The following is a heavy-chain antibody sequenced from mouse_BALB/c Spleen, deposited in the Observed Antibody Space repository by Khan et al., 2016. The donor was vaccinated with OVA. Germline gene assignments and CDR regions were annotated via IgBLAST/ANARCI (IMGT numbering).Heavy chain of an antibody. J-gene: IGHJ1*01. CDR3: ARVDGYYRYFDV. CDR1: GFTFSSYA. D-gene: IGHD2-3*01. CDR2: ISSGGSYT. V-gene: IGHV5-9-3*01. Sequence: EVQLLETGGGLVKPGGSLKLSCAASGFTFSSYAMSWVRQTPEKRLEWVATISSGGSYTYYPDSVKGRFTISRDNAKNTLYLQMCSLRSEDTAMYYCARVDGYYRYFDVWGAGTTVTVSS.